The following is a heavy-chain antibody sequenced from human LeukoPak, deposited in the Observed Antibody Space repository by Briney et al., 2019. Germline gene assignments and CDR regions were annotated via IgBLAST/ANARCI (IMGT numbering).Heavy chain of an antibody. D-gene: IGHD1-26*01. CDR1: GGSISGYY. Sequence: NTSETLSLTCTVSGGSISGYYWSWIRQPPGKGLEWIGYIYTSGSTNYNPSLKSRVTISVDTSKNQFSLKLSSVTAADTAVYYCARRAGATRRDYYYYYYMDVWGKGTTVTVSS. V-gene: IGHV4-4*09. CDR2: IYTSGST. CDR3: ARRAGATRRDYYYYYYMDV. J-gene: IGHJ6*03.